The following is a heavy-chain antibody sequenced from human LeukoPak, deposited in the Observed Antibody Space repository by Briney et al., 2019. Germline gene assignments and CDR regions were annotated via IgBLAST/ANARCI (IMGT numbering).Heavy chain of an antibody. CDR1: GLTFSSSS. J-gene: IGHJ4*02. CDR2: ISSSSSYI. V-gene: IGHV3-21*01. Sequence: PGGSLRLSCAASGLTFSSSSMNWVRQAPGKGLEWVSSISSSSSYIYYADSVKGRFTISRDNAKNSLYLQMNSLRAEDTAVYYCAEAAIAAPTHYWGQGTLVTVSS. CDR3: AEAAIAAPTHY. D-gene: IGHD6-6*01.